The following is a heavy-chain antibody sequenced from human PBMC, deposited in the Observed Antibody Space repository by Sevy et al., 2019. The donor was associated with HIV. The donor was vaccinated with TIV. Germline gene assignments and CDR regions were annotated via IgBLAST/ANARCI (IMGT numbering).Heavy chain of an antibody. CDR3: ARHARSGSSRGRKEYYYYYGMDV. J-gene: IGHJ6*02. CDR1: GYSFTSYW. Sequence: GESLKISCKGSGYSFTSYWIGWVRQMPGKGLEWMGIIYPGDSDTRYSPSFQGQVTISADKSISTAYLQWSSLKASDTAMYYCARHARSGSSRGRKEYYYYYGMDVWGQGTTVTVSS. CDR2: IYPGDSDT. D-gene: IGHD6-13*01. V-gene: IGHV5-51*01.